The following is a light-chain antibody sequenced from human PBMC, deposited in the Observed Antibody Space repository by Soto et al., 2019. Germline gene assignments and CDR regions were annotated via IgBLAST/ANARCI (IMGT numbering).Light chain of an antibody. Sequence: DIQMTQYHSTLSASVGDRVTITCRASQSISSWLAWYQQKPGKAPKLLIYKASSLESGVPSRFSGSGSGTEFTLTISSLQPDDFATYYCQQYNSFSRTFGQ. V-gene: IGKV1-5*03. CDR3: QQYNSFSRT. CDR2: KAS. J-gene: IGKJ1*01. CDR1: QSISSW.